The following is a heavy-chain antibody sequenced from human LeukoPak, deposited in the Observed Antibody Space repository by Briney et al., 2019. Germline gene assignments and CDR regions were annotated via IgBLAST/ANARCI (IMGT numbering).Heavy chain of an antibody. V-gene: IGHV1-69*06. J-gene: IGHJ4*02. D-gene: IGHD5-18*01. Sequence: ASVKVSCKASGGTFSNYAINWVRQAPGQGLEWMGGITPIFGTANYVQKFQGRVTITADKSTSTAFMELSRLRSEDTAIYYWARASSDDTAMAAPFAYWGQGTLVTVSS. CDR1: GGTFSNYA. CDR2: ITPIFGTA. CDR3: ARASSDDTAMAAPFAY.